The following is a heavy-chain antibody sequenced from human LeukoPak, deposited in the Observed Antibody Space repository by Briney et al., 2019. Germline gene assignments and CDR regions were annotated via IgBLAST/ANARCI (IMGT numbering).Heavy chain of an antibody. CDR2: IYYSGST. Sequence: SETLSLTCTVSGGSISSSSYYWGWIRQPPGKGLEWIGSIYYSGSTYYNPSLKSRVTISVDTSKNQFSLKLSSVAAADTAVYYCAGGNYYDSSGYYYLTIPLDYWGQGTLVTVSS. D-gene: IGHD3-22*01. CDR1: GGSISSSSYY. J-gene: IGHJ4*02. V-gene: IGHV4-39*01. CDR3: AGGNYYDSSGYYYLTIPLDY.